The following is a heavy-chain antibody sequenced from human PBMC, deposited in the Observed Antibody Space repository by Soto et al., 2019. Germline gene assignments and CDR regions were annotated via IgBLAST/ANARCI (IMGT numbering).Heavy chain of an antibody. V-gene: IGHV1-69*12. D-gene: IGHD4-17*01. J-gene: IGHJ3*02. CDR2: IIPIFGTA. CDR1: GGTFSSYA. CDR3: ARELDLDGESLPDAFDI. Sequence: QVQLVQSGAEVKKPGSSVKVSCKASGGTFSSYAISWVRQAPGQGLEWMGGIIPIFGTANYAQKFQGRVTITADESTSTAYMELSSLRSEDTAVYYCARELDLDGESLPDAFDIWGQGTMVTVSS.